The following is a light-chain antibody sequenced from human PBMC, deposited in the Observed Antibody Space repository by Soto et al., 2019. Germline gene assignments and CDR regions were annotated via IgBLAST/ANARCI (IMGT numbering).Light chain of an antibody. CDR3: SSYAGVNTDVV. CDR2: EVT. J-gene: IGLJ2*01. CDR1: SSDVGGYGY. Sequence: HSALTQPPSASGSPGQSVTISCTGTSSDVGGYGYVSWYQQHPGKAPKLMIFEVTKRASGVPNRFSGSKSGNTASLTVSGLQAEDEADYYCSSYAGVNTDVVFGGGTKLTVL. V-gene: IGLV2-8*01.